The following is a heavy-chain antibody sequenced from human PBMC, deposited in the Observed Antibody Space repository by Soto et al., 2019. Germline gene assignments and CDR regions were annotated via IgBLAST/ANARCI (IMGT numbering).Heavy chain of an antibody. CDR1: GFTFEDYT. D-gene: IGHD6-6*01. CDR2: ISWDGGRT. V-gene: IGHV3-43*01. CDR3: AKDSSSHRNFYYYGMDV. J-gene: IGHJ6*02. Sequence: GGSLRLSCAASGFTFEDYTIHWVRQAPGKGLEWVSLISWDGGRTYYADSVKGRFTISRDNSKNSLFLQMNSLRTEDTALYYCAKDSSSHRNFYYYGMDVWGLGTTVTVSS.